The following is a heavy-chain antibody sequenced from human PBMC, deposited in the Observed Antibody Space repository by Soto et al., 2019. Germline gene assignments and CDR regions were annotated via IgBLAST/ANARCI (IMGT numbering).Heavy chain of an antibody. CDR3: ARDFRYYDSSGFYYGMDV. CDR1: GYTFTSYG. Sequence: ASVKVSCKASGYTFTSYGISWVRQAPGQGLEWMGWISAYNGNTNYAQKLQGRVTMTTDTSTSTAYMELRSLRSDDTAVYYCARDFRYYDSSGFYYGMDVWGKGTTVTVSP. D-gene: IGHD3-22*01. J-gene: IGHJ6*04. V-gene: IGHV1-18*01. CDR2: ISAYNGNT.